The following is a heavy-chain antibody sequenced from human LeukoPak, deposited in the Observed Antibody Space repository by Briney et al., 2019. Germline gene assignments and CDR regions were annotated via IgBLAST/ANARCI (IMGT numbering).Heavy chain of an antibody. Sequence: SETLSLTCAVYGGSFSGYYWSWIRQPPGKGLEWIGEINHSGSTNYNPSLKSRVTISVDTSENQLFLNLTSVTAADTAVYYCAREADDGSGSYCLDYWGQGTLVTVSS. CDR1: GGSFSGYY. CDR2: INHSGST. CDR3: AREADDGSGSYCLDY. D-gene: IGHD3-10*01. J-gene: IGHJ4*02. V-gene: IGHV4-34*01.